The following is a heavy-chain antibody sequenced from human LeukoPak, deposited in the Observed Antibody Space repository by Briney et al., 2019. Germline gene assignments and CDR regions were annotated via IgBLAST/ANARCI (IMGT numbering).Heavy chain of an antibody. V-gene: IGHV4-38-2*02. J-gene: IGHJ4*02. CDR2: ISHSGTM. CDR1: NYPINSGYF. CDR3: ARGSSGSYFQLDY. Sequence: SETLSLTCTVSNYPINSGYFWGWIRQPPGKGLEWIGSISHSGTMNYNPSLKSRVTISVDTSKNQFSLKLSSVTAADTAVYYCARGSSGSYFQLDYWGQGTLVTVSP. D-gene: IGHD1-26*01.